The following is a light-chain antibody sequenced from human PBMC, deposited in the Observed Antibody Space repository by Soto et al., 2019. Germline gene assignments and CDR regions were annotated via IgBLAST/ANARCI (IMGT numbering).Light chain of an antibody. J-gene: IGKJ3*01. CDR2: GAS. CDR1: ESVRDKY. Sequence: EIVLTQSPGTLSLSPGESATLSCRASESVRDKYLAWYQQQPGQAPTLLIYGASTRATGIPDRFSGSGSGIDFTLTINTLEPEDFAVYYCQQYGSSPLFSFGPGTKVHIK. CDR3: QQYGSSPLFS. V-gene: IGKV3-20*01.